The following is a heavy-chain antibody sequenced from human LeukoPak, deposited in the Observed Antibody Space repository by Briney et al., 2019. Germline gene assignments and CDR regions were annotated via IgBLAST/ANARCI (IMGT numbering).Heavy chain of an antibody. J-gene: IGHJ4*02. CDR3: SCIAAAGTVDY. Sequence: GASVKVSCKASGGTFSSYAISWVRQAPGQGLEWMGRIIPIFGTANYAQKFQGRVTITADKSTSTAYMELSSLRSEDTAVYYCSCIAAAGTVDYWGQGTLVTVSS. V-gene: IGHV1-69*06. CDR2: IIPIFGTA. CDR1: GGTFSSYA. D-gene: IGHD6-13*01.